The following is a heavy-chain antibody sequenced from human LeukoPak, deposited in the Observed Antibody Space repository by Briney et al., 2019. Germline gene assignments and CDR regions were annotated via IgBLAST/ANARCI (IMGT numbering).Heavy chain of an antibody. Sequence: PGGSLRLSCAASGFTFSSYGMHWVRQAPGKGLEWVADISYDGSNKYYADSVKGRFTISRDNSKNTLYLQMNSLRAEDTAVYYCAKGALLWFQVHYYYYGMDVWGQGTTVTVSS. CDR2: ISYDGSNK. CDR3: AKGALLWFQVHYYYYGMDV. J-gene: IGHJ6*02. V-gene: IGHV3-30*18. D-gene: IGHD3-10*01. CDR1: GFTFSSYG.